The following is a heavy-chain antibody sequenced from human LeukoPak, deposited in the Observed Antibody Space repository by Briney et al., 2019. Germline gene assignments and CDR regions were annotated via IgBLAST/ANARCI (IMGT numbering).Heavy chain of an antibody. CDR3: ARQTWIELWHFDY. J-gene: IGHJ4*02. Sequence: SETLSLTCTVSGGPTGSNSYYWAWIRQPPGKGLEWIGSIYYSGSTYYNPSLKSRVTISVETSKNKFSLKVSSVTAADTAVYYCARQTWIELWHFDYRGQGTLVTVSS. V-gene: IGHV4-39*01. CDR2: IYYSGST. D-gene: IGHD5-18*01. CDR1: GGPTGSNSYY.